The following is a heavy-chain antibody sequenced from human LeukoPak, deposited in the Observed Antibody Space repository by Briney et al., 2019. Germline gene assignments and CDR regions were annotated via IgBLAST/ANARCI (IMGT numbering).Heavy chain of an antibody. CDR2: ISSSSSYI. Sequence: GGSLRLSCAASGFTFSSYSMNWVRQAPGKGLEWVSSISSSSSYIYYADSVKGRFTISRDDAKNSLYLQMNSLRAEDTAVYYCARDPYSGLFDYWGQGTLVTVSS. CDR1: GFTFSSYS. CDR3: ARDPYSGLFDY. V-gene: IGHV3-21*01. D-gene: IGHD4-11*01. J-gene: IGHJ4*02.